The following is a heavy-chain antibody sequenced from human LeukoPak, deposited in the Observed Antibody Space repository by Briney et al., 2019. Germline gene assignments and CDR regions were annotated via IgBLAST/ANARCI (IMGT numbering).Heavy chain of an antibody. CDR1: GFTFSSYA. J-gene: IGHJ6*03. CDR3: AKAIQLDYYYYMDV. CDR2: ISGSGGST. Sequence: GGSLRLSCAASGFTFSSYAMSWVRQAPGKGLEWVSAISGSGGSTYYADSVEGRFTISRDNSKNTLYLQMNSLRAEDTAVYYCAKAIQLDYYYYMDVWGKGTTVTVSS. D-gene: IGHD5-18*01. V-gene: IGHV3-23*01.